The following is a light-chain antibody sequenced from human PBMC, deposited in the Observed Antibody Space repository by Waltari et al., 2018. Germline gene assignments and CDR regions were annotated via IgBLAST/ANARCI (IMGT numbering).Light chain of an antibody. V-gene: IGLV2-14*03. J-gene: IGLJ7*01. Sequence: QSALTQPASVSGSPGQSITISCTGTSSDVGSYNYVSWYQHHPGKAPKLMIYDVSNRPSGVSNRFSGSKSGNTASLTFSGLQAEDEADYYCSSYTTSSTLVFGGGTQLTVL. CDR2: DVS. CDR3: SSYTTSSTLV. CDR1: SSDVGSYNY.